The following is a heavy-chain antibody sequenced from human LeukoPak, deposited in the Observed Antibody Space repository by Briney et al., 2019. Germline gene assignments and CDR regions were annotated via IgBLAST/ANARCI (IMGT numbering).Heavy chain of an antibody. J-gene: IGHJ6*03. V-gene: IGHV1-2*02. D-gene: IGHD6-13*01. CDR2: INPNSGGT. CDR1: GYTFTGYY. Sequence: GASVKVSCKASGYTFTGYYMHWVRQAPGQGLEWMGWINPNSGGTNYAQKFQGRVTMTRDTSISTAYMELSRLRSDAPAVYYCASEGASSSWTNYYYYMDVWGKGTTVTVSS. CDR3: ASEGASSSWTNYYYYMDV.